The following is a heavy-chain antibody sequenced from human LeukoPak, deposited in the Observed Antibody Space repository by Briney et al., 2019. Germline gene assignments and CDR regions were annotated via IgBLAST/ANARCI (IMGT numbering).Heavy chain of an antibody. CDR3: ARKVGGLGSSWYFDY. V-gene: IGHV3-21*04. Sequence: GGSLRLSCAASGFSFSTYSMNWVRQAPGKGLEWVSSISSSSSYMYYVDSVKGRFTISRDNSKNTLYLQMNSLRAEDTAVYYCARKVGGLGSSWYFDYWAREPWSPSPQ. D-gene: IGHD6-13*01. CDR1: GFSFSTYS. CDR2: ISSSSSYM. J-gene: IGHJ4*02.